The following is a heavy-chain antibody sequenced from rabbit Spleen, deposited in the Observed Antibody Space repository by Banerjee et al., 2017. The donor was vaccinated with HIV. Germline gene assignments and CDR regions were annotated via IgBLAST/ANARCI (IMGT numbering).Heavy chain of an antibody. Sequence: QQLEESGGGLVKPGASLTLTCIASGVSFSDNSYMCWVRQAPGKGLEWIVCIDTGSSGFSYFASWAKGRFTISKTSSTTVTLQMTSLTAADTATYFCARDSGTSFSTYGMDLWGQGTLVTVS. CDR1: GVSFSDNSY. D-gene: IGHD8-1*01. V-gene: IGHV1S40*01. CDR2: IDTGSSGFS. J-gene: IGHJ6*01. CDR3: ARDSGTSFSTYGMDL.